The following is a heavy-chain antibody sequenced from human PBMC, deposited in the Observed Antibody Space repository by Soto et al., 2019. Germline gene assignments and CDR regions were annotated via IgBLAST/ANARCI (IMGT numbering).Heavy chain of an antibody. CDR2: ISYDGSNK. V-gene: IGHV3-30-3*01. Sequence: QVQLVESGGGVVQPGRSLRLSCAASGFTFSSYAMHWVRQAPGKGLEWVAVISYDGSNKYYADSVKGRFTISRDNSKNTLYLQMNSLRAEDTAVYYCARPLWRNDYNWGYFDLWGRGTLVAVPP. D-gene: IGHD4-4*01. CDR1: GFTFSSYA. CDR3: ARPLWRNDYNWGYFDL. J-gene: IGHJ2*01.